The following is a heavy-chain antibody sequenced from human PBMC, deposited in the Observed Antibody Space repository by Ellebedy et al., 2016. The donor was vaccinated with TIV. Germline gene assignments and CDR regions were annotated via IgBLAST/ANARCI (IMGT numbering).Heavy chain of an antibody. CDR3: AREEPYGSGTKDYGMDV. CDR1: GYTFTSYY. V-gene: IGHV1-46*04. CDR2: INPSGGST. Sequence: AASVKVSCKASGYTFTSYYMHWVRQAPGQGLEWMGIINPSGGSTSYAQKLQGRVTMTSDTSTSTVYMELSSLRAEDTAVYYCAREEPYGSGTKDYGMDVWGQGTTVTVSS. D-gene: IGHD3-10*01. J-gene: IGHJ6*02.